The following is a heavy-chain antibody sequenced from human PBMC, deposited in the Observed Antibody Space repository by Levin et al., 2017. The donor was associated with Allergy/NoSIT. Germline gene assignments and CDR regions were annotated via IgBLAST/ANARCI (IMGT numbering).Heavy chain of an antibody. V-gene: IGHV3-48*04. Sequence: GESLKITCAASGFTFSSYSMNWVRQAPGKGLEWVSYLSSSSSTLYYADSVKGRFTISRDNAKNSLYLQMNSLRVEDTAVYYCASALPQRAFDIWGQGTMVTVSS. J-gene: IGHJ3*02. CDR1: GFTFSSYS. CDR3: ASALPQRAFDI. CDR2: LSSSSSTL.